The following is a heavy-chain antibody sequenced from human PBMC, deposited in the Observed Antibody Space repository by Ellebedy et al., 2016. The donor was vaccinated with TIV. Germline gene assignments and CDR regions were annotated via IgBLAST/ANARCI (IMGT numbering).Heavy chain of an antibody. J-gene: IGHJ6*02. CDR3: ARGLAGTIGYYYYYYGMDV. CDR1: GGSISSYY. V-gene: IGHV4-59*08. Sequence: MPSETLSLTCTVSGGSISSYYWSWIRQPPGKGLEWIGYIYYSGSTNYHPSLKSRVTISVDTSKNQFSLKLSSVTAADTAVYYCARGLAGTIGYYYYYYGMDVWGQGTTVTVSS. D-gene: IGHD6-19*01. CDR2: IYYSGST.